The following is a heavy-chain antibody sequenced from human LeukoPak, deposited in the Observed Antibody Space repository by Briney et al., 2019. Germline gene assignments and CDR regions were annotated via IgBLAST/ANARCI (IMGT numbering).Heavy chain of an antibody. CDR2: INPSDGAT. Sequence: ASVKVSCKASGYTFTMYYIHWVRQAPGQGLEWMGMINPSDGATTYAQRFQGRVTMTRDMSTSTVYMDLRSLRSEDTAVFFCAIEERGGLSGILGGLFASYYTYYYMDVWGGGTTVTVSS. CDR3: AIEERGGLSGILGGLFASYYTYYYMDV. J-gene: IGHJ6*03. D-gene: IGHD1-26*01. V-gene: IGHV1-46*01. CDR1: GYTFTMYY.